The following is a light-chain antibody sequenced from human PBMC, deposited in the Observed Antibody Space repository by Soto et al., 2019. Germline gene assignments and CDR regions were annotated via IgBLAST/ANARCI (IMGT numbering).Light chain of an antibody. CDR3: SSYTSSSTPR. Sequence: QSALTQPASVSGSPGQSITISCTGTSSDVGGYNYVSWYQQHPGKAPKLMIYDVSYRPSGVSNRFSGSKSGNTASLTISGLQAEDEADYYCSSYTSSSTPRFATGTQVTVL. V-gene: IGLV2-14*01. J-gene: IGLJ1*01. CDR1: SSDVGGYNY. CDR2: DVS.